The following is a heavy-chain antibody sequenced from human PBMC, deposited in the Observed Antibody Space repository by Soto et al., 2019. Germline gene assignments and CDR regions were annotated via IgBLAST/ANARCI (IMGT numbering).Heavy chain of an antibody. Sequence: HPGGSLRLSCAASGFTFSSYEMNWVRQAPGKGLEWVSYISSSGSTIYYADSVKGRFTISRDNAKNSLYLQMNSLRAEDTAVYYCARDAVSGSYEDAFDIWGQGTMVTVSS. V-gene: IGHV3-48*03. D-gene: IGHD1-26*01. CDR1: GFTFSSYE. J-gene: IGHJ3*02. CDR3: ARDAVSGSYEDAFDI. CDR2: ISSSGSTI.